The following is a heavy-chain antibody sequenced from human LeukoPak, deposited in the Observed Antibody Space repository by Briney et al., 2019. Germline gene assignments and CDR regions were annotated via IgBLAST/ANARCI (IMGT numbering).Heavy chain of an antibody. Sequence: GGSLRLSCAASGFTFSSYAMSWVRQAPGKGLEWVSAISGSGGSTYYADSVKGRFTISRDNSKNTLYLQMNSLRAEDTAVYYCAGQSGYYAYYYYYYMDVWGKGTTVTVSS. D-gene: IGHD3-3*01. J-gene: IGHJ6*03. V-gene: IGHV3-23*01. CDR3: AGQSGYYAYYYYYYMDV. CDR1: GFTFSSYA. CDR2: ISGSGGST.